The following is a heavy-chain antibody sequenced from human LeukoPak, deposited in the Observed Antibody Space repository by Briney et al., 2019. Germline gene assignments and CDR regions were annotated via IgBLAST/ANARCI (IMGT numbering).Heavy chain of an antibody. J-gene: IGHJ6*02. CDR1: GASIRSYF. Sequence: PSETLSLTCSVSGASIRSYFWSWIRQSPGKGLEWIGYVYDNDITNYNPSLKSRVTISVDTSKNQFSLKLSSVTAADTAVYYCARGVEGYCSSTSCLYYYGMDVWGQGTTVTVSS. CDR2: VYDNDIT. V-gene: IGHV4-59*08. CDR3: ARGVEGYCSSTSCLYYYGMDV. D-gene: IGHD2-2*01.